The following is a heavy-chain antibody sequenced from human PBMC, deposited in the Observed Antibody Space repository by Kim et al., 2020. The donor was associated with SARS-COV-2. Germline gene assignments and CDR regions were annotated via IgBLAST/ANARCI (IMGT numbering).Heavy chain of an antibody. V-gene: IGHV3-64D*09. CDR2: ITRDGDTT. CDR1: GVTFNNYA. Sequence: GGSLRLSCSVSGVTFNNYAMHWVRQAPGKGLEYVSGITRDGDTTNYAGSLKRRFTISRDNSKNTLYLQMSSLRTEDPAIYYCVKDEGFYGYAVWYFDFWG. D-gene: IGHD4-17*01. J-gene: IGHJ2*01. CDR3: VKDEGFYGYAVWYFDF.